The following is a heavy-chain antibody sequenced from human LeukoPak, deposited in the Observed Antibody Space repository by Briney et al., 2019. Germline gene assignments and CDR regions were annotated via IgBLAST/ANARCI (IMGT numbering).Heavy chain of an antibody. D-gene: IGHD2-2*01. CDR2: ISAYNGNT. CDR1: GYTFTSYG. J-gene: IGHJ5*02. V-gene: IGHV1-18*01. Sequence: ASVKVSCKASGYTFTSYGISWVRQAPGQGLEWMGWISAYNGNTNYAQKLQGRVTMTTDTSTSTAYMELRSLRSDDTAVYYCAKAYCSSTSCNWFDPWGQGTLVTVSS. CDR3: AKAYCSSTSCNWFDP.